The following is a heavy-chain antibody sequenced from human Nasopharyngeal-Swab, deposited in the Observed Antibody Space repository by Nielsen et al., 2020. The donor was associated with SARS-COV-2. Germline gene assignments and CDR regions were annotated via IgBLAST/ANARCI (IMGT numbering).Heavy chain of an antibody. CDR2: INPSGGST. CDR1: GYTFTSYF. J-gene: IGHJ4*02. Sequence: ASVKVSCKASGYTFTSYFMHWVRQAPGQGLEWMGIINPSGGSTIYAQKFQGRVTMTRDTSTSTVYMELSSLRSEDTAVYYCARSQRPISGYGGHYNFDYWGQGTLVTVSS. V-gene: IGHV1-46*01. CDR3: ARSQRPISGYGGHYNFDY. D-gene: IGHD5-12*01.